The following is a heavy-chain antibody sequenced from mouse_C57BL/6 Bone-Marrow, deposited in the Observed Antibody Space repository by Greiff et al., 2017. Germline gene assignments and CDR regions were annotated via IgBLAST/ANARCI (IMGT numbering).Heavy chain of an antibody. CDR3: ATYYSNDYYAMDY. J-gene: IGHJ4*01. Sequence: QVQLQQPGAELVKPGASVKLSCKASGYTFTSYWMHWVKQRPGQGLEWIGMIHPNSGSTNSNEKFKSKATLTVDKSSSTAYMQLSSLTSEDSAVYYCATYYSNDYYAMDYWGQGTSVTVSS. V-gene: IGHV1-64*01. CDR2: IHPNSGST. D-gene: IGHD2-5*01. CDR1: GYTFTSYW.